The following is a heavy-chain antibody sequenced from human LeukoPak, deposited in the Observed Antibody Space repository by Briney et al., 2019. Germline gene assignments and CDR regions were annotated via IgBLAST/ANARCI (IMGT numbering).Heavy chain of an antibody. CDR1: GFSYTIFW. J-gene: IGHJ4*02. V-gene: IGHV3-7*01. CDR3: ARVGRSTGDH. D-gene: IGHD5/OR15-5a*01. CDR2: IKEDGSEK. Sequence: PGGSLRLSCAASGFSYTIFWMSWVRQAPGRELEWVATIKEDGSEKYYVDSVKGRFTISRDNAKNSLYLQMNSLRAEDTAVYYCARVGRSTGDHWGQGSLVTVSS.